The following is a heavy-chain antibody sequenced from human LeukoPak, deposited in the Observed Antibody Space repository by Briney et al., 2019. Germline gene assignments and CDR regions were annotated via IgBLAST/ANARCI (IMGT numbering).Heavy chain of an antibody. J-gene: IGHJ4*02. CDR2: IYYGGST. CDR1: GGSISSGDYY. Sequence: PSETLSLTCTVSGGSISSGDYYWSWIRQPPGKGLEWIGYIYYGGSTYYNPSLKSRVTISVDTSKDQFSLKLSSVTAADTAVYYCASLDYGDYVAVYWGQGTLVTVSS. V-gene: IGHV4-30-4*01. CDR3: ASLDYGDYVAVY. D-gene: IGHD4-17*01.